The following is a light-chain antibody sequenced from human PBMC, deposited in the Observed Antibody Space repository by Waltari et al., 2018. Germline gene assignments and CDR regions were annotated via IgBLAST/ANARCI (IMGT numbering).Light chain of an antibody. CDR3: CSDAGSYFYV. J-gene: IGLJ1*01. CDR2: DVS. V-gene: IGLV2-11*01. Sequence: QSALTQPRSVSGSPGQSVTISCTGTSSDVGGYNYVSWYQQHPGKASKLMIYDVSKRPSGVPDRFSGSKSGNTASLTISGLQAEDEADYYCCSDAGSYFYVFGTGTKVTVL. CDR1: SSDVGGYNY.